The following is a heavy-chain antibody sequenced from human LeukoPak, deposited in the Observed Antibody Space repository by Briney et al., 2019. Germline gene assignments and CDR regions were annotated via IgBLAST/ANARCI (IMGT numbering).Heavy chain of an antibody. CDR3: ARGDDYGDYVKL. Sequence: PSETLSLTCTVSGGSISSYYWSWIRQPPGKGLEWIGYIYYSGSTNHNPSLKSRVTISVDTSKNQFSLKLSSVTAADTAVYYCARGDDYGDYVKLWGQGTLVTVSS. CDR2: IYYSGST. CDR1: GGSISSYY. J-gene: IGHJ4*02. V-gene: IGHV4-59*01. D-gene: IGHD4-17*01.